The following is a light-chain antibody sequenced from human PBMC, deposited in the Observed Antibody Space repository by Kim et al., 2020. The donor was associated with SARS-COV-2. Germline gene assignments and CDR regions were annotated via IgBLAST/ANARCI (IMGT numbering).Light chain of an antibody. J-gene: IGLJ1*01. Sequence: GQSLTISCTGTSSDVGGYNSGSWYQQNPGKAPKLMIYDVTKRPSGVSNRFSGSKSGNTASLTISGLQAEDEADYYCSSYTSSSTYVFGTGTKVTVL. CDR2: DVT. CDR1: SSDVGGYNS. V-gene: IGLV2-14*04. CDR3: SSYTSSSTYV.